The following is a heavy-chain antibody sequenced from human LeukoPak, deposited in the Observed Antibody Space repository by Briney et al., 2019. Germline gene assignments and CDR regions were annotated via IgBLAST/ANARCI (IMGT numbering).Heavy chain of an antibody. V-gene: IGHV3-7*01. CDR2: IKQDGSEK. D-gene: IGHD2-15*01. J-gene: IGHJ4*02. CDR1: GFTFSSYW. CDR3: TRDSAHSGDY. Sequence: QTGGSLRLSCAASGFTFSSYWMHWVRQPPGKGLEWVANIKQDGSEKYYVDSVKGRFTISRDNAKNSLCLQMNSLRAEDTAVYYCTRDSAHSGDYWGQGTLVTVSS.